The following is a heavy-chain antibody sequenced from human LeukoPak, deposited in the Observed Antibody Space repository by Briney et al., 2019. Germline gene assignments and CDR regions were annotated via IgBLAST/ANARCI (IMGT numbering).Heavy chain of an antibody. J-gene: IGHJ4*02. D-gene: IGHD6-19*01. CDR1: GGSISSGGYY. CDR3: ARDHHTAVADY. Sequence: PSQTLSLTCSVSGGSISSGGYYWSWIRQPPGKGLEWIGYIYHSGSTYYNPSLKSRVIISVDRSKNQFSLKLSSVTAADTAVYYCARDHHTAVADYWGQGTLVTVSS. CDR2: IYHSGST. V-gene: IGHV4-30-2*01.